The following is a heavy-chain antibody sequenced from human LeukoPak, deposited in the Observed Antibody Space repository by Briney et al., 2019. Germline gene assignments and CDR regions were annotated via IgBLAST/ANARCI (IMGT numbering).Heavy chain of an antibody. J-gene: IGHJ4*02. D-gene: IGHD3-16*02. V-gene: IGHV1-18*01. CDR3: ARAKTIRWGELSLGY. CDR1: GYTFTSYG. CDR2: ISAYNGNT. Sequence: ASVKVSCKASGYTFTSYGISWVRQAPGQGLEWMGWISAYNGNTHYAQKLQGRVTMTTDTSTSTAYMELRSLRSDDTAVYYCARAKTIRWGELSLGYWGQGTLVTVSS.